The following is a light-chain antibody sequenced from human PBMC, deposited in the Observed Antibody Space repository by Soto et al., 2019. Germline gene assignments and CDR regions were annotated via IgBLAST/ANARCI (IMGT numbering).Light chain of an antibody. Sequence: HSGRTGPASAYGSPGQSITISCTGTSSDVGLYDYVSWYRQHPGKAPQLMIYAVSNRPSGVSNRFSASKSGNTASLFISGLQAEDEADYYCSSYTSDSSYVFGSGTKVTVL. CDR1: SSDVGLYDY. CDR3: SSYTSDSSYV. CDR2: AVS. J-gene: IGLJ1*01. V-gene: IGLV2-14*01.